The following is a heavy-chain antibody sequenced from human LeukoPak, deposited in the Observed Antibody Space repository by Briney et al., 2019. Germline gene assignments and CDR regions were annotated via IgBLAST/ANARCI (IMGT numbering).Heavy chain of an antibody. Sequence: ASVKVSCKASGYTFTGYYMHWVRQASGQGLEWMGWINPNSGGTNYAQKFQGRVTMTRDTSISTAYMELSRLRSDDTAVYYCARVSAYYYDSSGYYLFDYWGQGTLVTVSS. J-gene: IGHJ4*02. V-gene: IGHV1-2*02. CDR1: GYTFTGYY. CDR3: ARVSAYYYDSSGYYLFDY. CDR2: INPNSGGT. D-gene: IGHD3-22*01.